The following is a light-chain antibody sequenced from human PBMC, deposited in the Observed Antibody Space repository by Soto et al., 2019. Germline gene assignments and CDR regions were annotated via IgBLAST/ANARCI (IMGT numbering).Light chain of an antibody. CDR2: EVT. CDR3: SSYAGSSARVV. V-gene: IGLV2-14*01. J-gene: IGLJ2*01. CDR1: SSDVGAYNY. Sequence: QSALTQPASVSGSPGQSIIISCTGTSSDVGAYNYVSWYQQHPDKAPKVMIYEVTNRPSGVSDRFSGSESDTTASLIISGLQPEDEADYYCSSYAGSSARVVFGGGTKLTVL.